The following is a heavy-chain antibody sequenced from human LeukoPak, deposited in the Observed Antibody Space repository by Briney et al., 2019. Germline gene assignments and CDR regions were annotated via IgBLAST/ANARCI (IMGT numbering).Heavy chain of an antibody. V-gene: IGHV5-51*01. Sequence: GESLKISCKGSGYRFTSYWIGWVRQKPGKGLEWMGILYPGDSDTRYSPSFQGQVTISADRSITTAYLQWSSLKASDTAMYYCARLYLPYTSAWYGSAFDIWGQGTMVTVSS. D-gene: IGHD6-13*01. CDR1: GYRFTSYW. J-gene: IGHJ3*02. CDR3: ARLYLPYTSAWYGSAFDI. CDR2: LYPGDSDT.